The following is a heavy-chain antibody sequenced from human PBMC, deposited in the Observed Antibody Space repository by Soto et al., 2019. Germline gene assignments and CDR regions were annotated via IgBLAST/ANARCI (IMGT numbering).Heavy chain of an antibody. CDR3: ASSYGEFANADY. V-gene: IGHV3-33*01. CDR1: GFTFSIYG. Sequence: GGSLRLSCAASGFTFSIYGMHWVRQAPGKGLEWVAAIWYDGSNKYYADSVKGRFTISRDNSKNTLYLQMNSLRAEDTAVYYCASSYGEFANADYWGQGNLVTVS. D-gene: IGHD4-17*01. J-gene: IGHJ4*02. CDR2: IWYDGSNK.